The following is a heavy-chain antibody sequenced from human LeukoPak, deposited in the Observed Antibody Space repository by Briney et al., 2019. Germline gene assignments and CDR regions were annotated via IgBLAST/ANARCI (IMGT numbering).Heavy chain of an antibody. J-gene: IGHJ4*02. V-gene: IGHV4-59*11. CDR1: GGSISSHY. CDR3: ARGRWLQPDY. D-gene: IGHD5-24*01. CDR2: IYYSGST. Sequence: SETLSLTCTVSGGSISSHYWSWIQQPPGKGLEWIGYIYYSGSTNYNPSLKSRVTISVDTSKNQFSLKLSSVTAADTAVYYCARGRWLQPDYWGQGTLVTVSS.